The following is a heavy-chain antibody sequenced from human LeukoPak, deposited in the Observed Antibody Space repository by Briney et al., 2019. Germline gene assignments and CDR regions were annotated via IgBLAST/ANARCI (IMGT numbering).Heavy chain of an antibody. CDR2: INPNSGGT. Sequence: ASVKVSCKASGYTFTGYYMHWVRQAPGQGLEWMGWINPNSGGTNYAQKFQGRVTMTRDTSISTAYMELSRLRSDDTAVYYCARGGSSWWAAYYYYYYMDVWGKGTTVTISS. J-gene: IGHJ6*03. D-gene: IGHD6-13*01. CDR1: GYTFTGYY. V-gene: IGHV1-2*02. CDR3: ARGGSSWWAAYYYYYYMDV.